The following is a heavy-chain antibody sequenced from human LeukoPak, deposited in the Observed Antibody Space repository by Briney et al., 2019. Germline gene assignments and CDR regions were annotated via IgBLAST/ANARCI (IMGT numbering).Heavy chain of an antibody. D-gene: IGHD2-15*01. J-gene: IGHJ6*03. Sequence: PSETLSLTCAVYGGSFSGYYWSWIRQPPGKGLEWIGEINHSGSTNYNPSLKSRVTISVDTSKNQFSLKLSSVTAADTAVYYCVSDALVGYFSYYYMDFWGKGTTVTVSS. CDR1: GGSFSGYY. CDR3: VSDALVGYFSYYYMDF. V-gene: IGHV4-34*01. CDR2: INHSGST.